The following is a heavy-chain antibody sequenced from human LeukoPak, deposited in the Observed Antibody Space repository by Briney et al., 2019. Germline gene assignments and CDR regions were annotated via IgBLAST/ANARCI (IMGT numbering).Heavy chain of an antibody. CDR3: ASVYSYGYYYLDN. Sequence: GGSLRLSCAAYGFSFSSHWMYWVRQAPGKGLVLVSRINSDGTSTTYGDSVEGRFTISRDNAQNTLYLQMNSLRAEDTAVYYCASVYSYGYYYLDNWGQGTLVTVSS. D-gene: IGHD5-18*01. J-gene: IGHJ4*02. V-gene: IGHV3-74*01. CDR1: GFSFSSHW. CDR2: INSDGTST.